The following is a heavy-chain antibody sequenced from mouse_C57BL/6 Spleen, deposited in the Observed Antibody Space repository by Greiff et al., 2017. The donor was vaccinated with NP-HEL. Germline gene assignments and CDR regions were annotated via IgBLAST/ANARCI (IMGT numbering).Heavy chain of an antibody. CDR2: IRLKSDNYAT. J-gene: IGHJ3*01. CDR1: GFTFSNYW. D-gene: IGHD1-1*01. V-gene: IGHV6-3*01. CDR3: TKATVVPFAY. Sequence: EVKLMESGGGLVQPGGSMKLSCVASGFTFSNYWMNWVRQSPEKGLEWVAQIRLKSDNYATHYAESVKGRFTISRDDSKSSVYLQMNNLRAEDTGIYYCTKATVVPFAYWGQGTLVTVSA.